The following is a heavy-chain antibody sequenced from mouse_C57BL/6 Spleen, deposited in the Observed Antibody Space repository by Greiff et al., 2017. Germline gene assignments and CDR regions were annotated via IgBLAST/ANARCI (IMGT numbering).Heavy chain of an antibody. Sequence: QVQLQQSGAELVKPGASVKMSCKASGYTFTSYWITWVKQRPGQGLEWIGDIYPGSGSTNYNEKFKSKATLTVDTSSSTAYMQLSSLTSEDSAVYYCARITVVATRYFDVWGTGTTVTVSS. J-gene: IGHJ1*03. CDR2: IYPGSGST. CDR1: GYTFTSYW. D-gene: IGHD1-1*01. CDR3: ARITVVATRYFDV. V-gene: IGHV1-55*01.